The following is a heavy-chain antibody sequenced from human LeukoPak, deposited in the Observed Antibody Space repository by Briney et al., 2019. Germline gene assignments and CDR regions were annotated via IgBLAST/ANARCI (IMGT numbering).Heavy chain of an antibody. CDR3: ARDEDFWSGYQYY. J-gene: IGHJ4*02. CDR2: IIPIFGTA. D-gene: IGHD3-3*01. CDR1: GGTLSSYA. Sequence: ASVKVSCKASGGTLSSYAISWVRQAPGQGLEWMGRIIPIFGTANYAQKFQGRVTITTDESTSTAYMELRSLRSDDTAVYYCARDEDFWSGYQYYWGQGTLVTVSS. V-gene: IGHV1-69*05.